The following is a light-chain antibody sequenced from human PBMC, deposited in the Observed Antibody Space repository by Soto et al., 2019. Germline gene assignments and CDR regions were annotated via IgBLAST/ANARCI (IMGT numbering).Light chain of an antibody. CDR2: VKSDGSH. CDR1: SGHSSYA. J-gene: IGLJ2*01. V-gene: IGLV4-69*01. Sequence: QSVPTQSPSASASLGASVKLTCTLSSGHSSYAIAWHQQQPEEGPRYLMKVKSDGSHTQGDGIPDRFSGSSSGAERYLTISSLQSEDEADYYCQTWGAGHVVFGGGTQLIVL. CDR3: QTWGAGHVV.